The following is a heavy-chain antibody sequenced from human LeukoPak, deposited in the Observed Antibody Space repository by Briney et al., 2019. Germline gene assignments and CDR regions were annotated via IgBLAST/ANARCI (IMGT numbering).Heavy chain of an antibody. CDR2: ISGRGDTT. CDR3: AKDRSQRGSSGFFDY. V-gene: IGHV3-23*01. D-gene: IGHD3-10*01. J-gene: IGHJ4*02. Sequence: GGSLRLSCAASGFTFSSYAVSWVRQAPGKGLEWVSGISGRGDTTYYTDSVKGRFTISRDNSKNTVYLQMNSLRAEDTAIYYCAKDRSQRGSSGFFDYWGQGTLVTVSS. CDR1: GFTFSSYA.